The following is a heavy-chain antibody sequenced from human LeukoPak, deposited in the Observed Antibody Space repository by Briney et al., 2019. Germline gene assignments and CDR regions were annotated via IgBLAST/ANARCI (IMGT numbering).Heavy chain of an antibody. CDR3: ANLPRGDY. D-gene: IGHD3-10*01. V-gene: IGHV3-53*01. Sequence: GGSLRLSCAASGFTVSRNYMSRVRQAPGKGLEWVLVIYSGGNTYYADFVKGRFTISRDNSKNTLYLQINSLTAEDTAVYYCANLPRGDYWGLGTLVTVSS. CDR2: IYSGGNT. J-gene: IGHJ4*02. CDR1: GFTVSRNY.